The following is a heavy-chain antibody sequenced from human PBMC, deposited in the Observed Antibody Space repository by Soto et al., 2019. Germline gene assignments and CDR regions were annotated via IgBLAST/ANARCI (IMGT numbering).Heavy chain of an antibody. V-gene: IGHV4-61*01. J-gene: IGHJ6*02. CDR2: IYYNGGT. Sequence: SETLSLTCTVSGGSVRSDNFYWTWIRQPPGKGLEWIGYIYYNGGTNYNPSLRSRVTLSVDTSKNQFSLKLSSVTAADTAVYYCARGRGRITMVRGPAWYYGMDVWGQGTTVTVSS. CDR1: GGSVRSDNFY. CDR3: ARGRGRITMVRGPAWYYGMDV. D-gene: IGHD3-10*01.